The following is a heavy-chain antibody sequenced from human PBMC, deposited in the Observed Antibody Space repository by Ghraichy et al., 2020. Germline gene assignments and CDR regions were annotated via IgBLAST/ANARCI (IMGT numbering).Heavy chain of an antibody. CDR2: IYYSGST. Sequence: SETLSLTCTVSGGSISSGGYYWSWIRQHPGKGLEWIGYIYYSGSTYYNPSLKSRVTISVDTSKNQFSLKLSSVTAADTAVYYCAREFIAAAGRGRAFDYWGQGTLVTVSS. CDR3: AREFIAAAGRGRAFDY. V-gene: IGHV4-31*03. J-gene: IGHJ4*02. CDR1: GGSISSGGYY. D-gene: IGHD6-13*01.